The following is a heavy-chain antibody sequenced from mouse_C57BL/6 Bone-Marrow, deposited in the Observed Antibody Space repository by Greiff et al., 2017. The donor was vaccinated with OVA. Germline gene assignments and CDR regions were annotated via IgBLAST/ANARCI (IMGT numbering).Heavy chain of an antibody. D-gene: IGHD3-2*02. CDR2: IDPSDSYT. V-gene: IGHV1-69*01. Sequence: QVQLQQPGAELVMPGASVKLSCKASGYTFTSYWMHWVKQRPGQGLEWIGEIDPSDSYTNYNQKFKGKSTLTVDKSSSTAYMQRSSLTSEDSAVYYCAREATGGGAMDYWGQGTSVTVSS. J-gene: IGHJ4*01. CDR3: AREATGGGAMDY. CDR1: GYTFTSYW.